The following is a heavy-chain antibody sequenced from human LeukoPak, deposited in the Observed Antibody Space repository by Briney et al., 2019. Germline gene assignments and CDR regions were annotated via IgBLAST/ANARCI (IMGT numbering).Heavy chain of an antibody. Sequence: GGSLRLSCAASGFTFSSYEMNWVRQAPGKGLEWVSYISSSGSTIYYADTVKGRFTISRDNAKNSLYLQMNSLRAEDTAVYYCARVAINDYGDYFDYWGQGTLVTVPS. D-gene: IGHD4-17*01. V-gene: IGHV3-48*03. CDR2: ISSSGSTI. J-gene: IGHJ4*02. CDR3: ARVAINDYGDYFDY. CDR1: GFTFSSYE.